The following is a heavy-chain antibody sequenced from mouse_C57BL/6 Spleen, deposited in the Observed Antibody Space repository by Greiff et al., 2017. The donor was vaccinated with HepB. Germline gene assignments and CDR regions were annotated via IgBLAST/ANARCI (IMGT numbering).Heavy chain of an antibody. Sequence: QVQLQQPGAELVMPGASVKLSCKASGYTFTSYWMHWVKQRPGQGLEWIGEIDPSDSYTNYNQKFKGKSTLTVDKSSSTAYMQLSSLTSEDSAVYYCARMPYYGSRDYAMDYWGQGTSVTVSS. J-gene: IGHJ4*01. CDR1: GYTFTSYW. CDR2: IDPSDSYT. CDR3: ARMPYYGSRDYAMDY. V-gene: IGHV1-69*01. D-gene: IGHD1-1*01.